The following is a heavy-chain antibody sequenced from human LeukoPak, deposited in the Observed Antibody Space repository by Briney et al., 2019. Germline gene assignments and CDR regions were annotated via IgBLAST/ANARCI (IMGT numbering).Heavy chain of an antibody. CDR3: ARQHYHYDSSGYPFDY. CDR1: GGSISSSSYY. D-gene: IGHD3-22*01. Sequence: PSETLSLTCTVSGGSISSSSYYWGWIRQPPGKGLEWIGSIYYSGSTYYNPSLKSRVTISVDTSKNQFSLKLSSVTAADTAVYYCARQHYHYDSSGYPFDYWGQGTLVTVSS. V-gene: IGHV4-39*01. CDR2: IYYSGST. J-gene: IGHJ4*02.